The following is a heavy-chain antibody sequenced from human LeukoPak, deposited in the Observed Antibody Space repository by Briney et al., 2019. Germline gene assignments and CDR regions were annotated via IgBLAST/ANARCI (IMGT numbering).Heavy chain of an antibody. CDR2: INQDGSEK. Sequence: GGSLRLPCAASGFTFSRYAMSWVRQAPGKGLEWVANINQDGSEKNCVDSVKGRFTISRDNAKNSLHLQMNSLRAEDTAVYYCANNRASLDYWGQGTLVTVSS. V-gene: IGHV3-7*01. CDR1: GFTFSRYA. J-gene: IGHJ4*02. D-gene: IGHD2/OR15-2a*01. CDR3: ANNRASLDY.